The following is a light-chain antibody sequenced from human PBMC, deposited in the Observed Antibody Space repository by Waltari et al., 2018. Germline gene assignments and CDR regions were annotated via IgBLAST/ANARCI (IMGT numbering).Light chain of an antibody. CDR1: TGAVTSGHY. CDR3: LLSYRGAWV. V-gene: IGLV7-46*01. J-gene: IGLJ3*02. Sequence: QAVVTQEPSLTVSPGGTVTLTCDSNTGAVTSGHYFYWFQQKPGQAPRTLIYDTDHKTFLAPARFSGSPLGGKAALTRSGAQPVDEAEYYCLLSYRGAWVCGGWTRLTVL. CDR2: DTD.